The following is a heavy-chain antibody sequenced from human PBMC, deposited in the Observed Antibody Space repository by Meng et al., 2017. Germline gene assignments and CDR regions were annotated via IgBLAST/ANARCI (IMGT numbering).Heavy chain of an antibody. CDR1: RFTFSSYA. V-gene: IGHV3-30*01. Sequence: LVGPGGGVVQPGRSLGLACAASRFTFSSYAMHWVRQAPGKGLEWVAVISDDGSNKYYADSVKGRFTISRDNSKNTLYLQMNSLRAEDTAVYYCARDAFETATGSVGVDYWGQGTLVTVSS. J-gene: IGHJ4*02. CDR2: ISDDGSNK. CDR3: ARDAFETATGSVGVDY. D-gene: IGHD3-10*01.